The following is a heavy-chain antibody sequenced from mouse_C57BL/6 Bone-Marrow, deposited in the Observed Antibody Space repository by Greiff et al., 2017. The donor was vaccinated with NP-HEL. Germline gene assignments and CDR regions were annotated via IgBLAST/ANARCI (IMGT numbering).Heavy chain of an antibody. CDR2: ISDGGSYT. J-gene: IGHJ3*01. CDR1: GFTFSSYA. V-gene: IGHV5-4*03. D-gene: IGHD1-1*01. Sequence: EVMLVESGGGLVKPGGSLKLSCAASGFTFSSYAMSWVRQTPEKRLEWVATISDGGSYTYYPANVKGRFTISRDNAKNNLYLQMSHLKSEDTAMYYCAGRSDYYYGTAWFAYWGQGTLVTVSA. CDR3: AGRSDYYYGTAWFAY.